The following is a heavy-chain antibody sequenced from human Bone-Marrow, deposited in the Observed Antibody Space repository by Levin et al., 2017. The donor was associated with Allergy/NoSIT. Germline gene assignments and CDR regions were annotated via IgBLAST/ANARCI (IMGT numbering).Heavy chain of an antibody. CDR3: AGEVRTSGYLTWFRP. Sequence: GSLRLSCTVSSGSIRSHYWSWIRQPPGKGLEWIAYIYYNGDTNYNPSLRSRVTISVDTSKNEFSLRLSSVTAADTAVYYCAGEVRTSGYLTWFRPWGQGTLVTVSS. J-gene: IGHJ5*02. D-gene: IGHD3-22*01. CDR2: IYYNGDT. CDR1: SGSIRSHY. V-gene: IGHV4-59*11.